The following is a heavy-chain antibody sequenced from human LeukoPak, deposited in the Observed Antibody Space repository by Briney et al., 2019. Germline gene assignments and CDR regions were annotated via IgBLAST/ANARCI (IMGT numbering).Heavy chain of an antibody. J-gene: IGHJ4*02. CDR2: ISSSGSTI. Sequence: PGGTLRLSCAASGFTFSSYGMSWVRQAPGKGLEWVSYISSSGSTIYYADSVKGRFTISRDNAKNSLYLQMNSLRAGDTAVYYCARDYGGSSPFDYWGQGTLVTVSS. D-gene: IGHD4-23*01. CDR1: GFTFSSYG. CDR3: ARDYGGSSPFDY. V-gene: IGHV3-48*04.